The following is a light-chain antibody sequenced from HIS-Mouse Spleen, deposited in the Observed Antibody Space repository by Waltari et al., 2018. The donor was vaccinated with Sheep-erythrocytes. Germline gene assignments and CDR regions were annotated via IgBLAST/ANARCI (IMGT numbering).Light chain of an antibody. CDR1: QSVSSN. Sequence: EIVMTQSPATLSVSPGERATLSCRANQSVSSNLAWYQQKPGKAPRLLIYGASSRATGIPARFSGSGSGTEFTLTISSMQSEDFAVYYCQQYNNWPETFGQGTKVEIK. J-gene: IGKJ1*01. CDR2: GAS. CDR3: QQYNNWPET. V-gene: IGKV3-15*01.